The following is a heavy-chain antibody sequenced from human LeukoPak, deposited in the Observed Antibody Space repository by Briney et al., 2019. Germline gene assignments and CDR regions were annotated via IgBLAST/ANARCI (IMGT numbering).Heavy chain of an antibody. CDR2: VYYSGST. CDR1: GDSFSSYS. CDR3: TGDYTLRSYRFDY. D-gene: IGHD3-10*01. J-gene: IGHJ4*02. Sequence: SETLSLTCTVSGDSFSSYSWSWVRQPPGRGLEWIGYVYYSGSTTYNPSLKSRLTISLDTSKNQFSLKLKSMTAADTAVYYCTGDYTLRSYRFDYWGQGTLVTVSS. V-gene: IGHV4-59*12.